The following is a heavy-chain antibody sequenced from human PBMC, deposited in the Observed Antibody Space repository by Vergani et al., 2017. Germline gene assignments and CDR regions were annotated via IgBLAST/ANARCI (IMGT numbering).Heavy chain of an antibody. CDR3: AREIRDGYNLRAYWYFDL. J-gene: IGHJ2*01. CDR2: IIPIFGTA. Sequence: QVQLVQSGAEVKKPGSSVKVSCKASGGTFSSYAISWVRQAPGQGLEWMGGIIPIFGTANYAQKFQGRVTITADKSTSTAYMGLSSLRSEDTAVYYCAREIRDGYNLRAYWYFDLWGRGTLVTVSS. V-gene: IGHV1-69*06. CDR1: GGTFSSYA. D-gene: IGHD5-24*01.